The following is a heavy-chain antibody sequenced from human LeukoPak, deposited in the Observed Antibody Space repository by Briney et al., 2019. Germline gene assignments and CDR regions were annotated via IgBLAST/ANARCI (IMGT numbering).Heavy chain of an antibody. J-gene: IGHJ4*02. CDR2: IHTSGAS. D-gene: IGHD1-26*01. Sequence: SETLSLTCAVHGGSFSGYYWSWIRQTPEKGLEWMGHIHTSGASRYYPSLESRLTLSIDTSRNHLSLKLTSVTAADTAVYFCARLGSYHDFWGQGALVTVSS. CDR3: ARLGSYHDF. V-gene: IGHV4-4*09. CDR1: GGSFSGYY.